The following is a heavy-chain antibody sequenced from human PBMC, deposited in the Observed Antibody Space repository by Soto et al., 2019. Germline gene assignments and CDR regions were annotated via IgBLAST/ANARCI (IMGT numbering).Heavy chain of an antibody. Sequence: GGSLRLSCAASGFTFSSYEMNRVRQAPGKGLEWVSYISSSGSSIYYADSVKGRFTISRDNAKNSMYLQMNSLRAEDTAVYYCAAAGSILTGPLRYWGQGTMVTVSS. J-gene: IGHJ4*02. D-gene: IGHD3-9*01. CDR2: ISSSGSSI. CDR1: GFTFSSYE. CDR3: AAAGSILTGPLRY. V-gene: IGHV3-48*03.